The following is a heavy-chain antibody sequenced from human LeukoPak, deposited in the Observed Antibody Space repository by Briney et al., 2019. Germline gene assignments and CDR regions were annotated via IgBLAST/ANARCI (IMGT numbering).Heavy chain of an antibody. CDR3: ARLGRYCSGGSCSDLLDY. CDR2: IYPGDSHA. V-gene: IGHV5-51*01. CDR1: GYTFNTYL. D-gene: IGHD2-15*01. J-gene: IGHJ4*02. Sequence: GESLKISCKGSGYTFNTYLIVWVRQMPGKGLECMGTIYPGDSHARYSPSFQGQVTISADKSISTAYLQWSSLKASDTAMYYCARLGRYCSGGSCSDLLDYWGQGTLVTVSS.